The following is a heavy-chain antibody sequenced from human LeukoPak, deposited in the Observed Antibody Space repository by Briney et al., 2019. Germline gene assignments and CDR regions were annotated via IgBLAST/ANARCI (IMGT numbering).Heavy chain of an antibody. CDR3: ASGMSLTGDGPFDF. CDR1: RFAFSNYG. J-gene: IGHJ4*02. CDR2: VNNRDGRA. D-gene: IGHD3-9*01. V-gene: IGHV3-23*01. Sequence: PGGSLRLSRAASRFAFSNYGMDWVRQAPGKGLEWVSGVNNRDGRAYYADSVKGRFTASRGNSRGTLHLQMSSLRAEDTALYYCASGMSLTGDGPFDFWGQGTLVTVSS.